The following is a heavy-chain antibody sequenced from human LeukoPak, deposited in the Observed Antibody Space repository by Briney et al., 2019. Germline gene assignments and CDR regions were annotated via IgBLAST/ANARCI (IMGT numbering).Heavy chain of an antibody. J-gene: IGHJ4*02. CDR1: GYTFTDYY. CDR2: INPNSGGT. Sequence: ASVKVSCKASGYTFTDYYMYWVRQAPGQGLEWMGWINPNSGGTNYAQKFQGRVTMTRDTSISTAYMELSSLRSDDTAMYYCTRALGSDYWGQGTLVTVSS. D-gene: IGHD1-26*01. V-gene: IGHV1-2*02. CDR3: TRALGSDY.